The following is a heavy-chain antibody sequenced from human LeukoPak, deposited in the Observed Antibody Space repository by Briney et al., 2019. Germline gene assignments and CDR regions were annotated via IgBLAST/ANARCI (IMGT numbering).Heavy chain of an antibody. CDR2: TYYRSKWYN. CDR3: ARGRSGHYVSLFEY. V-gene: IGHV6-1*01. Sequence: QTLSLTCVISGDSVSSNSAAWNWIRQSPSRGLEWLGRTYYRSKWYNDYAVSVRSRITINPDTSKNQFSLQLNSVTPEDTAVYFCARGRSGHYVSLFEYWGQGTLVTVSS. D-gene: IGHD3-10*02. CDR1: GDSVSSNSAA. J-gene: IGHJ4*02.